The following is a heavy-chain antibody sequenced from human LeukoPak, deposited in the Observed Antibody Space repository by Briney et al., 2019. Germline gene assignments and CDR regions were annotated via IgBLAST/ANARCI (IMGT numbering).Heavy chain of an antibody. Sequence: GSLRLSCAASGFTFSSHAMHWVRQAPPKEVEWVAVISYEGSNKYYADSVKGRFTISRDNSKNTLYLQMNSLRAEDTAVYYCEKERVEMATILDYWGQGTLVTVSS. V-gene: IGHV3-30-3*01. CDR3: EKERVEMATILDY. CDR1: GFTFSSHA. D-gene: IGHD5-24*01. CDR2: ISYEGSNK. J-gene: IGHJ4*02.